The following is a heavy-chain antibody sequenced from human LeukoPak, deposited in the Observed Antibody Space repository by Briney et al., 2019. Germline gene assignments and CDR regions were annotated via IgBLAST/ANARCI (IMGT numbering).Heavy chain of an antibody. CDR3: ARKGLPDY. Sequence: PGGSLRLSCVASGFTFSSYWMHWVRQDPRKGLVWVSRINGDGRNINYADSVRGRFTISRDNAKNLVHLQMNSLRAEDTAVYYCARKGLPDYWGQGTMVTVSS. D-gene: IGHD2-21*02. J-gene: IGHJ4*02. V-gene: IGHV3-74*01. CDR2: INGDGRNI. CDR1: GFTFSSYW.